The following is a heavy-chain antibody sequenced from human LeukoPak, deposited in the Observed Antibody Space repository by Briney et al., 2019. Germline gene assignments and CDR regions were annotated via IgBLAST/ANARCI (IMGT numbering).Heavy chain of an antibody. J-gene: IGHJ4*02. Sequence: GGSLRLSCAASGFTFRYYAISWVRQAPGKGLEWASAISAGGGDTYYADSVKGRFTISRDNSKNTLYLQMNSLRVEDTAIYYCAKSDYYDSSGHPSSFDYWGQGTLVTVSS. CDR2: ISAGGGDT. D-gene: IGHD3-22*01. V-gene: IGHV3-23*01. CDR3: AKSDYYDSSGHPSSFDY. CDR1: GFTFRYYA.